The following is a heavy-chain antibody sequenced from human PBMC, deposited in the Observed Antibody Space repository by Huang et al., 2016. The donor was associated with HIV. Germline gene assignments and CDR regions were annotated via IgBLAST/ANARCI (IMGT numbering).Heavy chain of an antibody. CDR1: GFTFSNYP. J-gene: IGHJ2*01. Sequence: QVQLVESGGGVVQPGGSLRLACAASGFTFSNYPMHWVRQAPGKGLGWVAVISYEDGSNTYFADSVKGRFTISRDNSKNTVYLQMSSLRVDDTAVFYCARDVLRGLGYFDVWGRGTLVTVSS. V-gene: IGHV3-30-3*01. CDR3: ARDVLRGLGYFDV. D-gene: IGHD4-17*01. CDR2: ISYEDGSNT.